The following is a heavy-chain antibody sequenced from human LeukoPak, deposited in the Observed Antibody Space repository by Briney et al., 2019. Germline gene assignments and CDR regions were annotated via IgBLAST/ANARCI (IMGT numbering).Heavy chain of an antibody. CDR2: ISGSGGTT. V-gene: IGHV3-23*01. D-gene: IGHD3-16*02. J-gene: IGHJ6*03. CDR1: GFTFSTYA. Sequence: GGSLRLSCAASGFTFSTYAMNWVRQAPGKGLEWVSTISGSGGTTYYADSVKGRFTISRDNAKNTLYLQMNSLRAEDTAVYYCARVGYDYVWGSYRYYYYYYMDVWGKGTTVTVSS. CDR3: ARVGYDYVWGSYRYYYYYYMDV.